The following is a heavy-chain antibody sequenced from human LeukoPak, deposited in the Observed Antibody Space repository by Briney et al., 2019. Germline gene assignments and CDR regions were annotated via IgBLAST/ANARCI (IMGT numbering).Heavy chain of an antibody. J-gene: IGHJ5*02. CDR2: VYWDDDK. CDR3: ARRMNNWFDP. V-gene: IGHV2-5*02. Sequence: SGPTLVKPTQTLTLTCTFSGFSLTTSGVGVGWIRQPPGKALEWLAVVYWDDDKRYSPSLKSRLTITKDTSKNQVVLTLTNMDPVDTATYYCARRMNNWFDPWGQGTLVTVSS. CDR1: GFSLTTSGVG. D-gene: IGHD2-8*01.